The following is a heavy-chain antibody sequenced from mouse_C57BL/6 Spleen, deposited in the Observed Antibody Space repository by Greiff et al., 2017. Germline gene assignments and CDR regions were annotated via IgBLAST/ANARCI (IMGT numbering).Heavy chain of an antibody. CDR2: INPSNGGT. CDR1: GYTFTSYW. J-gene: IGHJ1*03. V-gene: IGHV1-53*01. CDR3: ARDLGSSYGYFDV. D-gene: IGHD1-1*01. Sequence: QVQLQQPGTELVKPGASVKLSCKASGYTFTSYWMHWVKQRPGHGLEWIGNINPSNGGTNYNEKFKSKATLTVDKSSSTAYMQLSSLTSEDSAVYYCARDLGSSYGYFDVWGTGTTVTVSS.